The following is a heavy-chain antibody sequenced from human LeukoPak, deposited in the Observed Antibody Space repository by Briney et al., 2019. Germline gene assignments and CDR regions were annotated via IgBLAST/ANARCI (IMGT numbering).Heavy chain of an antibody. V-gene: IGHV1-69*01. CDR3: ARTGRWLQLSWFDY. J-gene: IGHJ4*02. Sequence: ASVKVSCKASGGTFSSYAISWVRQAPGQGLEWMGGIIPIFGTANYAQKFQGRVTITADESTSTAYMELSSLRSEDTAVYYCARTGRWLQLSWFDYWSQGTLVTVSS. CDR2: IIPIFGTA. D-gene: IGHD5-24*01. CDR1: GGTFSSYA.